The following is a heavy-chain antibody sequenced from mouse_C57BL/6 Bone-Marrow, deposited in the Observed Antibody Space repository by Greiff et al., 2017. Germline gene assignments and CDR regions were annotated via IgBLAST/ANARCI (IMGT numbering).Heavy chain of an antibody. Sequence: EVQGVESGGGLVQSGRSLRLSCATSGFTFSDFYMEWVRQAPGKGLEWIAASRNKANDYTTEYSASVKGRFIVSKDTSQSILYLQMNALGAEDTAIYYCARDADGPLWYFDVWGTGTTVTVSS. D-gene: IGHD2-3*01. V-gene: IGHV7-1*01. J-gene: IGHJ1*03. CDR1: GFTFSDFY. CDR2: SRNKANDYTT. CDR3: ARDADGPLWYFDV.